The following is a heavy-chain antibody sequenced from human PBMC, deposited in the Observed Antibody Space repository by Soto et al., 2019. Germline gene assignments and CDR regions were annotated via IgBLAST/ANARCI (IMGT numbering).Heavy chain of an antibody. CDR1: GVSIISGDYY. CDR3: ARVLVVAATLWFDP. D-gene: IGHD2-15*01. Sequence: SETLSLTCTVSGVSIISGDYYWSWIRQPPGKGLEWIGYIYYSGSTYYNPSLKSRVTISVDTSKNQFSLKLSSVTAADTAVYYCARVLVVAATLWFDPWGQGTLVTVSS. V-gene: IGHV4-30-4*01. J-gene: IGHJ5*02. CDR2: IYYSGST.